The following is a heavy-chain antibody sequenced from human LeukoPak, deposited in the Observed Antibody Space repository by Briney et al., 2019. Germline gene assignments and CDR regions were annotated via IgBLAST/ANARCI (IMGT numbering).Heavy chain of an antibody. Sequence: SETLSLTCSVVGGSLTSSNQYWGWIRQPPGKGLEWIGNIYHSGSTYYNPSLKSRVTISVDTSKNQFSLKLSSVTAADTAVYYCARLWSGGEGYWGQGTLVTVSS. D-gene: IGHD4-17*01. J-gene: IGHJ4*02. CDR1: GGSLTSSNQY. V-gene: IGHV4-39*07. CDR3: ARLWSGGEGY. CDR2: IYHSGST.